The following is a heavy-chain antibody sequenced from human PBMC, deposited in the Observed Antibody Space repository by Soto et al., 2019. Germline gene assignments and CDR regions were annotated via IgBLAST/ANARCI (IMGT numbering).Heavy chain of an antibody. D-gene: IGHD2-2*01. V-gene: IGHV3-48*02. CDR2: ISSSSSTI. J-gene: IGHJ6*02. CDR1: GLTFSSYS. CDR3: ASMYEYQLNYYYYGMDV. Sequence: GGSLRLSCAASGLTFSSYSMNWVRQAPGKGLEWVSYISSSSSTIYYADSVKGRFTISRDNAKNSLYLQMNSLRDEDTAVYYCASMYEYQLNYYYYGMDVWGQGTTVTVSS.